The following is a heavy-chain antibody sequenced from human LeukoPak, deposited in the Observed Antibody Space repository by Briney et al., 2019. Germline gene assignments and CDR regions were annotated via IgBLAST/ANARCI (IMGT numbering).Heavy chain of an antibody. CDR1: GFTFNIYA. D-gene: IGHD1-26*01. CDR3: AKDRVGATLIYFDY. J-gene: IGHJ4*02. CDR2: ISGGGAGT. Sequence: GGSLRLSCAASGFTFNIYAMSWVRQAPGKGLEWVSGISGGGAGTYYADSVKGRFTISRDNSNNTLYLQMNSLRAEDTAVYYCAKDRVGATLIYFDYWGQGTLVTVSS. V-gene: IGHV3-23*01.